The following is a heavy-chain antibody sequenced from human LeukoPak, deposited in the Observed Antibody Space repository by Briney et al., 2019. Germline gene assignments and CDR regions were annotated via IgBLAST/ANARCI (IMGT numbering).Heavy chain of an antibody. CDR1: GFTFDDYA. V-gene: IGHV3-9*01. J-gene: IGHJ4*02. CDR3: AKQGCSSTSCYSESDYLDY. D-gene: IGHD2-2*01. Sequence: GRSLRLSCAASGFTFDDYAMHWVRQAPGKGLEWVSGISWNSGSIGYADSVKGRFTISRDSAKNSLYLQMNSLRAEDTALYYCAKQGCSSTSCYSESDYLDYWGQGTLVTVSS. CDR2: ISWNSGSI.